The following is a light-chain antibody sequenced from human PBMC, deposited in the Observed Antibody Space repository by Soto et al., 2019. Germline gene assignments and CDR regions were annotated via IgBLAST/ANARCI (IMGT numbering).Light chain of an antibody. V-gene: IGKV3-15*01. CDR1: QNVRTN. CDR2: GAS. Sequence: EIVMTQSPATLSVSPGERVTFSFRSGQNVRTNLAWYQQKPGQAPRLLIFGASTRATGIPARFSGSGSGTEFSLTISSLQSEDFAVYYCQQYNNWPPWTFGQGTKVDIK. J-gene: IGKJ1*01. CDR3: QQYNNWPPWT.